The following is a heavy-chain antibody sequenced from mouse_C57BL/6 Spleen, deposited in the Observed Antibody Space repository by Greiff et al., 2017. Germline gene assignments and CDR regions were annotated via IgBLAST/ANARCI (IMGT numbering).Heavy chain of an antibody. CDR1: GFTFTDYY. D-gene: IGHD1-1*01. CDR3: ARPNYFGSSYGFAY. Sequence: EVQVVESGGGLVQPGGSLSLSCAASGFTFTDYYMSWVRQPPGKALEWLGFIRNKANGYTTEYSASVKGRFTISRDNSQSILYLQMNALRADDGATECCARPNYFGSSYGFAYWGQGTLVTVSA. V-gene: IGHV7-3*01. CDR2: IRNKANGYTT. J-gene: IGHJ3*01.